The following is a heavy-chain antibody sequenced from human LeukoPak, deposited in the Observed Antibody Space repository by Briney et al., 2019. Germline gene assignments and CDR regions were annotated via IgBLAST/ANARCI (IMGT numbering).Heavy chain of an antibody. CDR2: ISGSGGST. J-gene: IGHJ4*02. CDR1: GFTFSSYA. Sequence: PGGSLRLSCAASGFTFSSYAMSWIRQAPGKGLEWVSAISGSGGSTYYADSVKGRFTISRDNSKNTLYLQMNSLRAEDTAVYYCATPKRYSSSWYPFDYWGQGTLVTVSS. D-gene: IGHD6-13*01. CDR3: ATPKRYSSSWYPFDY. V-gene: IGHV3-23*01.